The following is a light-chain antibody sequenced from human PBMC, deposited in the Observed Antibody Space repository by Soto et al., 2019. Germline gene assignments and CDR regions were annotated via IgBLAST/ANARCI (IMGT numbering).Light chain of an antibody. J-gene: IGLJ1*01. CDR1: SSDVGGYNY. V-gene: IGLV2-14*01. CDR2: EVS. CDR3: NSYTSSSSYV. Sequence: QSVLTQPRSVSGSPGQSVTISCTGTSSDVGGYNYVSWYQQHPGKAPKLMIYEVSNRPSGVSNRFSGSTSGNTASLPISGLQTEDEADYYCNSYTSSSSYVFGTGTKVTVL.